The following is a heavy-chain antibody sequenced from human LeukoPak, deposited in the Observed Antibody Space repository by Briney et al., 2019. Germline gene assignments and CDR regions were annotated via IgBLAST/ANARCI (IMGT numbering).Heavy chain of an antibody. CDR1: GFTFSDYY. CDR3: AREGNYDILTGRPYYFDY. CDR2: ISSSSSYT. J-gene: IGHJ4*02. Sequence: PGGSLRLSCAASGFTFSDYYMSWIRQAPGKGLEWVSYISSSSSYTNYADSVKGRFTISRDNAKNSLYLQMNSLRAEDTAVYYCAREGNYDILTGRPYYFDYWGQGTLVTVSS. D-gene: IGHD3-9*01. V-gene: IGHV3-11*05.